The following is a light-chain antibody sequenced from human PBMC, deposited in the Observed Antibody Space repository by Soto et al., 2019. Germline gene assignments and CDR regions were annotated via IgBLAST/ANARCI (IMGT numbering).Light chain of an antibody. V-gene: IGLV1-40*01. J-gene: IGLJ3*02. Sequence: QAVVTQPPSVSGAPGQRVTISCIGSSSNIGAGFDVHWYQQLPRTAPKLLIYYNSNRPSGVPDRFSGSKSGTSASLAITGLQAEDEADYYCQSYDNTLSAWVFGGGTKLTVL. CDR1: SSNIGAGFD. CDR3: QSYDNTLSAWV. CDR2: YNS.